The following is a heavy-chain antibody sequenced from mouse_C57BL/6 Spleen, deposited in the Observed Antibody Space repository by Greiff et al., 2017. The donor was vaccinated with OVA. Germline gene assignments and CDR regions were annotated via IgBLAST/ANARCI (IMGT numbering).Heavy chain of an antibody. CDR3: ARRGWDGYYFDY. CDR1: GYTFTSYW. Sequence: VQLQQPGAELVMPGASVKLSCKASGYTFTSYWMHWVKQRPGQGLEWIGEIDPSDSYTNYNQKFKGKSTLTVDKSSSTAYMQLSSLTSEDSAVYYCARRGWDGYYFDYWGQGTTLTVSS. D-gene: IGHD4-1*01. CDR2: IDPSDSYT. J-gene: IGHJ2*01. V-gene: IGHV1-69*01.